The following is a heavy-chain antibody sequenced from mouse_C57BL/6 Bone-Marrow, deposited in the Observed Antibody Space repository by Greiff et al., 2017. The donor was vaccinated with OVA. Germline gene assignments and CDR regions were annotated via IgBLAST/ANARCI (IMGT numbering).Heavy chain of an antibody. J-gene: IGHJ2*01. CDR2: ISSGSSTN. CDR3: ARWGYCGSYYFDY. Sequence: EVMLVESGGGLVKPGGSLKLSCAASGFTFSDYGMHWVRQAPEKGLEWVAYISSGSSTNNYADKVKGLFTISRYDAKNTLCLQMTSLRSEATAMYSSARWGYCGSYYFDYWGQGTTLTVSS. D-gene: IGHD1-1*01. V-gene: IGHV5-17*01. CDR1: GFTFSDYG.